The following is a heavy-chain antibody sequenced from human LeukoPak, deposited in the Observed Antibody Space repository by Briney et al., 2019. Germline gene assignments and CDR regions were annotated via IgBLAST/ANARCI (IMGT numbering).Heavy chain of an antibody. CDR1: GGSLSNYY. Sequence: PSETLSLTCSVSGGSLSNYYWNWIRQPAGKGLEWIGRIYTSGDTDYNPSLKSRVTMSVDTFKNQISLKMSSVTAADTAVYYCARCPVDGRESGGRRWFDPWGQGTLVTVSS. D-gene: IGHD2-15*01. J-gene: IGHJ5*02. CDR2: IYTSGDT. V-gene: IGHV4-4*07. CDR3: ARCPVDGRESGGRRWFDP.